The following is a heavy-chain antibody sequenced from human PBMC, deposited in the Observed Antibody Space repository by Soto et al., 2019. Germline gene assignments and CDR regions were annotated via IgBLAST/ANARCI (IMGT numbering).Heavy chain of an antibody. CDR1: GGSISSYY. CDR2: IYYSGST. CDR3: ARFLVSVFGCAFDI. D-gene: IGHD3-3*01. V-gene: IGHV4-59*01. Sequence: SETLSLTCTVSGGSISSYYWSWIRQPPGKGLEWIGYIYYSGSTNYNPSLKSRVTISVDTSKNQFSLKLSSVTAADTAVYYCARFLVSVFGCAFDIWGQGTMVTVSS. J-gene: IGHJ3*02.